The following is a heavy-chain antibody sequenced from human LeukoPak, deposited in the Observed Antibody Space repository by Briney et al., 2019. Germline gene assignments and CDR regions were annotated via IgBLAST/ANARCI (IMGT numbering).Heavy chain of an antibody. CDR2: IYYSGST. D-gene: IGHD2-15*01. V-gene: IGHV4-59*12. CDR1: GGSISSYY. Sequence: SETLSLTCTVSGGSISSYYWSWIRQPPGKGLEWIGYIYYSGSTNYNPSLKSRVTISVDTSKNQFSLKLSSVTAADTAVYYCARNYCSGGSCYSGFDYWGQGTLVTVSS. CDR3: ARNYCSGGSCYSGFDY. J-gene: IGHJ4*02.